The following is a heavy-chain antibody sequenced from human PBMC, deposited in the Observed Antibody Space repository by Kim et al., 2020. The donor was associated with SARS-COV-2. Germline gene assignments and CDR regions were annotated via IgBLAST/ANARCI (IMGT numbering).Heavy chain of an antibody. CDR3: AKGNRNYVSYYSVYV. Sequence: GGSLRLSCAASGFTFSTYAMRWVRQAPGKGLEWISAVSGSGGSTYYADSVKGRFAISRDNSKNTLYLQMNNLRAEDTAVYYCAKGNRNYVSYYSVYVWGKGTTVTVSS. V-gene: IGHV3-23*01. CDR2: VSGSGGST. D-gene: IGHD4-4*01. J-gene: IGHJ6*03. CDR1: GFTFSTYA.